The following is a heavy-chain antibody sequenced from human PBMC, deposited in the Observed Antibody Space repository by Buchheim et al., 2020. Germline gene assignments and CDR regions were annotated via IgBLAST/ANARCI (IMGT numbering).Heavy chain of an antibody. CDR3: AGDTGPSRGTVFDYYGMDV. J-gene: IGHJ6*02. CDR1: GFTFSSYA. V-gene: IGHV3-30-3*01. Sequence: QVQLVESGGGVVQPGRSLRLSCAASGFTFSSYAMHWVRQAPGKGLEWVAVISYDGSNKYYADSVKGRFTISRDNSKNTLYLQMNSLKAEDTAVYYCAGDTGPSRGTVFDYYGMDVWGQGTT. CDR2: ISYDGSNK. D-gene: IGHD1-1*01.